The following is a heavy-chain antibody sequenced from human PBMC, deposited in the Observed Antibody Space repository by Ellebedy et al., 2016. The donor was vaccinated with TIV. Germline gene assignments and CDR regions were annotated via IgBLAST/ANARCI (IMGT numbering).Heavy chain of an antibody. D-gene: IGHD1-26*01. CDR2: IYHSGST. Sequence: SETLSLTCTVSGYSISSGYYWGWIWQPPGKGLEWIGSIYHSGSTYYNPSLKSRVTISVDTSKNQVSLKLSSVTAADTAVYYCAREQWEQGQHGDAFDIWGQGTLVTVSS. V-gene: IGHV4-38-2*02. CDR1: GYSISSGYY. J-gene: IGHJ3*02. CDR3: AREQWEQGQHGDAFDI.